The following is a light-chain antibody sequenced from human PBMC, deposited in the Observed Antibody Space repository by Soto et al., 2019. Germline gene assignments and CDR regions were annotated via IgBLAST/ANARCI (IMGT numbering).Light chain of an antibody. V-gene: IGLV2-8*01. Sequence: QSALTQPPSASGSPGQSVTISCIGTSSDVGGYNYVSWYQQHPGKAPKLMIYEVSRRPSGVPDRFSGSKSGNTVSLPVSGLQAEDEADYYCSSYAGSNNYVFGTGTKLTVL. CDR2: EVS. CDR3: SSYAGSNNYV. CDR1: SSDVGGYNY. J-gene: IGLJ1*01.